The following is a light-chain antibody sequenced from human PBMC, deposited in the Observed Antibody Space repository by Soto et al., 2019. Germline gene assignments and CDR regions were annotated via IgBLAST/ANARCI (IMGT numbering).Light chain of an antibody. CDR3: CSYGGSRAV. CDR1: SSDVGRHNL. V-gene: IGLV2-23*02. J-gene: IGLJ7*01. CDR2: EVS. Sequence: QSALTQPASVSGSPGQSITISCTGTSSDVGRHNLVSWYQQHPGQAPKLMIYEVSKRPFGVSARFTASKSGNTASLTISGLQAEDEADYYCCSYGGSRAVFGGGTQLTVL.